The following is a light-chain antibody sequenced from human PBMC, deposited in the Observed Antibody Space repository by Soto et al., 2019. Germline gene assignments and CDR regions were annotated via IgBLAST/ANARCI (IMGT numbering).Light chain of an antibody. Sequence: DIQMTQSPSTLAASVGDRVTITCRASQSTSGWVAWYQQKPGKAPKLLIYKVSSLESGVPSRFSGSGAGIEFTLTISSLQPDDFATYYCLQYNTMYTFGQGTKLDI. J-gene: IGKJ2*01. CDR3: LQYNTMYT. CDR2: KVS. CDR1: QSTSGW. V-gene: IGKV1-5*03.